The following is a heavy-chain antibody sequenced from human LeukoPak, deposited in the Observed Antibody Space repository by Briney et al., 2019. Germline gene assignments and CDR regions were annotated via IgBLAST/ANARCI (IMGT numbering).Heavy chain of an antibody. CDR1: GYTFTGYY. D-gene: IGHD3-3*01. J-gene: IGHJ6*02. Sequence: GASVKVSCKASGYTFTGYYMHWVRQAPGQGLEWMGWINPNSGGTNYAQKFQGRVTMTRDTSISTAYMELSRLRSDDTAVYYCARLYPLVPISNYHYHSMDVWGQGTTVTVSS. CDR2: INPNSGGT. V-gene: IGHV1-2*02. CDR3: ARLYPLVPISNYHYHSMDV.